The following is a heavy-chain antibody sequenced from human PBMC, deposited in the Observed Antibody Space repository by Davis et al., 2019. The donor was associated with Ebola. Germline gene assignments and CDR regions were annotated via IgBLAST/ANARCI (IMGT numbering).Heavy chain of an antibody. CDR3: ARRVGSSGWFKFDY. CDR2: MNPNSDNT. J-gene: IGHJ4*02. Sequence: AASVKVSCKASGYTFTSYDISWVRQATGQGLEWMGWMNPNSDNTGYAQKFQGRVTMTRNTSISTAYVELSSLRPEDTAMYYCARRVGSSGWFKFDYWGQGALVTVSS. CDR1: GYTFTSYD. V-gene: IGHV1-8*01. D-gene: IGHD6-19*01.